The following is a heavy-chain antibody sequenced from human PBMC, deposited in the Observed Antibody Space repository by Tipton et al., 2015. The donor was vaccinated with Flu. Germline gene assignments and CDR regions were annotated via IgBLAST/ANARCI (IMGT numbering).Heavy chain of an antibody. J-gene: IGHJ3*02. CDR2: ISPGDSST. CDR3: ARRLREYCGGDCHSAAFDI. D-gene: IGHD2-21*02. Sequence: QLVQSGAEVKKPGESLKISCQASGYSFTNYWIGWVRQTPGKGLEWMGNISPGDSSTRYSPSFQGQVTISVDKSMSATYLQWKNLKALDTAIYYCARRLREYCGGDCHSAAFDIWGQGTMVTVSS. CDR1: GYSFTNYW. V-gene: IGHV5-51*01.